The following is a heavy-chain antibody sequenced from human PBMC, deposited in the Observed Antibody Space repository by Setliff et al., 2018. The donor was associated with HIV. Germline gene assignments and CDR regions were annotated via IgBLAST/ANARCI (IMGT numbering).Heavy chain of an antibody. CDR3: ARGTYYYDSSGFRDAFDI. CDR2: IYTSGST. Sequence: SETLSLTCAVYGGSFSDYYWSWIRQPPGKGLEWIGRIYTSGSTNYNPSIKSRVTMSVDTSKNQFSLKLSSVTAADTAVYYCARGTYYYDSSGFRDAFDIWGQGTMVTVSS. CDR1: GGSFSDYY. V-gene: IGHV4-59*10. D-gene: IGHD3-22*01. J-gene: IGHJ3*02.